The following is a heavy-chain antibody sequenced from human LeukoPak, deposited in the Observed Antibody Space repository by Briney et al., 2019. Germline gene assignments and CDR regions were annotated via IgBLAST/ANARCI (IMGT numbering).Heavy chain of an antibody. CDR2: IYLCVCS. D-gene: IGHD1-26*01. J-gene: IGHJ4*02. CDR1: RGSISSYY. V-gene: IGHV4-59*12. Sequence: SETLSLTCTVSRGSISSYYLSWIRQPPGKEPEWVGDIYLCVCSSYNPYLQSPVTRSVDTSRNQFSLRLSAVTASDTAVYYCVRWNSGAYSSDFWGQGTLVTVSS. CDR3: VRWNSGAYSSDF.